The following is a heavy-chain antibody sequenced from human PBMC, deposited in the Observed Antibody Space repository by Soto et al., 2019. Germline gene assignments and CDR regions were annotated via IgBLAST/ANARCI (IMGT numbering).Heavy chain of an antibody. CDR3: ARVNPKTPFDY. CDR1: GGSISSGDYY. V-gene: IGHV4-30-4*01. Sequence: SETLSLTCTVSGGSISSGDYYWSWIRQPPGKGLEWIGYIYYSGSTYYNLSPKSRVTISVDTSKNQFSLKLSSVTAADTAVYYCARVNPKTPFDYWGQGTLVTVSS. CDR2: IYYSGST. J-gene: IGHJ4*02.